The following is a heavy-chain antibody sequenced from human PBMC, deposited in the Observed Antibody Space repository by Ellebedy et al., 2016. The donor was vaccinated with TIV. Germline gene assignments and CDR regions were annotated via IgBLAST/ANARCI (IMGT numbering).Heavy chain of an antibody. J-gene: IGHJ5*02. D-gene: IGHD1-26*01. CDR2: LVWSPGSI. V-gene: IGHV3-9*01. Sequence: GGSLRLSXPVSGLRFDDYAMHWVRQAPGRGLEWVFCLVWSPGSIGYTDSVKGRFTISRDNAKNSVSLQMSRLTTEDTALYYCVSVGSSWFGPWGQGTLVTVSS. CDR1: GLRFDDYA. CDR3: VSVGSSWFGP.